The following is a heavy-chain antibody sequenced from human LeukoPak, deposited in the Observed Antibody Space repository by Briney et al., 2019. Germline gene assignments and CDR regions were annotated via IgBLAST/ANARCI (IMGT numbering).Heavy chain of an antibody. CDR1: DFTFSQFG. CDR2: ISGSGGST. D-gene: IGHD3-22*01. V-gene: IGHV3-23*01. CDR3: AKVRDSSGYYSWFDP. Sequence: PGGTLRLSCAASDFTFSQFGMSWVRQAPGKRLEWVSAISGSGGSTYYANSLRGRFTISRDNSKNTLYLEINNLRAEDTAIYYCAKVRDSSGYYSWFDPWGQGTLVTVSS. J-gene: IGHJ5*02.